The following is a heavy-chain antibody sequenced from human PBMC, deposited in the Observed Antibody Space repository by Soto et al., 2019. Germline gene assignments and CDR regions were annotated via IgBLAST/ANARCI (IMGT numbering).Heavy chain of an antibody. Sequence: PGGSLRLSCAASGFIFSSYAMSWVRQAPGKGLEWVSSISGSGGSTHYVDAVKGRFTISRDNSKNTLYLQMNSLRAEDTAVYYCAKGPIRPRPFDIWGQGTMVTVSS. CDR3: AKGPIRPRPFDI. J-gene: IGHJ3*02. D-gene: IGHD3-9*01. CDR1: GFIFSSYA. CDR2: ISGSGGST. V-gene: IGHV3-23*01.